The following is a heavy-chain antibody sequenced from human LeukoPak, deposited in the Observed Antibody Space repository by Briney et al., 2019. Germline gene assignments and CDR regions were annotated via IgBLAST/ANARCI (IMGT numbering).Heavy chain of an antibody. CDR1: GGSISSSSYS. D-gene: IGHD6-13*01. J-gene: IGHJ4*02. V-gene: IGHV4-39*01. CDR3: ASLRDAAAGSSFDY. Sequence: SETLSLTCTVSGGSISSSSYSWGWIRQPPGKGLEWIGSIYYSGSTYYNPSLKSRVTISVDTSKNQFSLKLSSVTAADTAVYYCASLRDAAAGSSFDYWGQGTLVTVSS. CDR2: IYYSGST.